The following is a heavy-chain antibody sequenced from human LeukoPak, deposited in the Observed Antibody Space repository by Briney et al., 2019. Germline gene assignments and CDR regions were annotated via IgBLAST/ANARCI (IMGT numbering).Heavy chain of an antibody. J-gene: IGHJ6*03. Sequence: SETLSLTCAVYGGSFSGYYWSWIRQPPGKGLEWIGEINHSGSTNYNPSLKSRVTISVDTSKNQFSLRLSSVTAADTAVYYCARGGGYYYYYMDVWGKGTTVTVSS. CDR2: INHSGST. CDR3: ARGGGYYYYYMDV. V-gene: IGHV4-34*01. CDR1: GGSFSGYY.